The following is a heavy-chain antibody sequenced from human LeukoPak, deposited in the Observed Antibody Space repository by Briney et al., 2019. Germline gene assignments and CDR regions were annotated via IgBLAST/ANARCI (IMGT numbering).Heavy chain of an antibody. CDR3: AAEGVGFWSGYYYFDY. Sequence: ASVKVSCKASGFTFTSSAVQWVRQARGQRLEWIGWIVVGSGNTNYAQKFQERVTITRDMSTSTAYMELSSLRSEDTAVYYCAAEGVGFWSGYYYFDYWGQGTLVTVSS. V-gene: IGHV1-58*01. CDR2: IVVGSGNT. CDR1: GFTFTSSA. D-gene: IGHD3-3*01. J-gene: IGHJ4*02.